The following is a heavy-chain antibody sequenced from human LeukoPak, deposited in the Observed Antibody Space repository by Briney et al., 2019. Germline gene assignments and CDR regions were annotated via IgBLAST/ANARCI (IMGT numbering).Heavy chain of an antibody. Sequence: SQTLSLTCTVSGGSISSGDYYWSWIRQPPGKGLEWIGHIYYSGSTYYNPSLKSRVTISVDTSKNQFSLKLSSVTAADTAVYYCAREVSGVVVPAANYYYYMDVWGKGTTVTVSS. CDR3: AREVSGVVVPAANYYYYMDV. CDR1: GGSISSGDYY. D-gene: IGHD2-2*01. V-gene: IGHV4-30-4*08. J-gene: IGHJ6*03. CDR2: IYYSGST.